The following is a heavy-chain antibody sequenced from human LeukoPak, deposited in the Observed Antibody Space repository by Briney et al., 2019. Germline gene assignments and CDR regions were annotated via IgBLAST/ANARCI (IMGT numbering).Heavy chain of an antibody. D-gene: IGHD2-2*01. Sequence: GGSLRLSCAASGFTFSSYSMNWVRQAPGKGLEWVSSISSSSSYIYYADSVKGRFTISRDNAKNSPYLQMNSLRAEDTAVYYCARDMGDIAVVPAAIDYWGQGTLVTVSS. CDR3: ARDMGDIAVVPAAIDY. CDR2: ISSSSSYI. J-gene: IGHJ4*02. V-gene: IGHV3-21*01. CDR1: GFTFSSYS.